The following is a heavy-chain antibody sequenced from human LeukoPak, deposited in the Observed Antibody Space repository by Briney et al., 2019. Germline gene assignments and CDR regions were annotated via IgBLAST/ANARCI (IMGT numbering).Heavy chain of an antibody. V-gene: IGHV3-21*04. CDR2: IFPSGGEI. CDR3: ARDYYDSSGYYYFDY. CDR1: GFTFSTFA. D-gene: IGHD3-22*01. Sequence: GGSLRLSCAASGFTFSTFAMIWVRQPPGKGLEWVSSIFPSGGEIHYADSVKGRFTISRDNAKNSLYLQMNSLRAEDTAVYYCARDYYDSSGYYYFDYWGQGTLVTVSS. J-gene: IGHJ4*02.